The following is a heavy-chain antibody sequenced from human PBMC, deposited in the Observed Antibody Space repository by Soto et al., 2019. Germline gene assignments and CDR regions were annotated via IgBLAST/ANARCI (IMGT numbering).Heavy chain of an antibody. D-gene: IGHD5-12*01. CDR3: ARDVVNFIVATTGASFDI. CDR1: GFTFSSYS. CDR2: ISSSSSYI. V-gene: IGHV3-21*01. J-gene: IGHJ3*02. Sequence: EVQLVESGGGLVQPGGSLRLSCAASGFTFSSYSMNWVRQAPGKGLEWVSSISSSSSYIYYADSVKGRFTISRDNAKNSLYLQMNSLRAEDTAVYYCARDVVNFIVATTGASFDIWGQGTMVTVSS.